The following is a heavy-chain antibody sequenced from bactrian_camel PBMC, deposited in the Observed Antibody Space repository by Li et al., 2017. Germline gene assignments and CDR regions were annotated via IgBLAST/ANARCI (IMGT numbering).Heavy chain of an antibody. Sequence: HVQLVESGGGSVQAGGSLRLSCAASGYTYSTYCMAWFRQAPGKGLEWVSLITSSGGTPLYADSVEGRFTISRDNVKNTLYLQLNSLKTEDTAMYYCQKGSVKGQGTQVTVS. J-gene: IGHJ4*01. V-gene: IGHV3S1*01. CDR1: GYTYSTYC. CDR2: ITSSGGTP.